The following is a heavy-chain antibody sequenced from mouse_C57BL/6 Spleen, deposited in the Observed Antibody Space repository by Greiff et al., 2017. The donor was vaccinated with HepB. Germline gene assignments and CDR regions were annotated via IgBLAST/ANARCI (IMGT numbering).Heavy chain of an antibody. CDR2: IHPNSGST. D-gene: IGHD2-2*01. CDR1: GYTFTSYW. CDR3: AREVYYGYPYAMDY. Sequence: VKLQQPGAELVKPGASVKLSCKASGYTFTSYWMHWVKQRPGQGLEWIGMIHPNSGSTNYNEKFKSKATLTVDKSSSTAYMQLSSLTSEDSAVYYCAREVYYGYPYAMDYWGQGTSVTVSS. J-gene: IGHJ4*01. V-gene: IGHV1-64*01.